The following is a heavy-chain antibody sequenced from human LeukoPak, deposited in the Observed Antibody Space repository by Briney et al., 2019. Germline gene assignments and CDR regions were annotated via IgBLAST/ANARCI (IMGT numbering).Heavy chain of an antibody. V-gene: IGHV1-2*06. D-gene: IGHD6-25*01. Sequence: GASVKVSCKASGYTFTGYYMHWVRQAPGQGLEWMGRINPNSGGTNYAQKFQGRVTMTRDTSISTAYMELSRLRSDGTAVYYCARIGWAATPIQDYYYYMDVWGKGTTVTVPS. J-gene: IGHJ6*03. CDR2: INPNSGGT. CDR1: GYTFTGYY. CDR3: ARIGWAATPIQDYYYYMDV.